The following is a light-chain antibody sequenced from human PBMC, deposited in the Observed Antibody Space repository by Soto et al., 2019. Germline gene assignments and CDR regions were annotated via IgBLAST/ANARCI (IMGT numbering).Light chain of an antibody. V-gene: IGLV4-69*01. J-gene: IGLJ3*02. CDR3: QSLGTGIQV. Sequence: QPVLTQSPSASASLGASGKLTCTLSSGYSTYAIAWHQQQSEMGPRFLMKINYDGTHSKGDGFFDRFSGSSSGAERHLTISSLQSEDEADYYCQSLGTGIQVFGGGTKLTVL. CDR1: SGYSTYA. CDR2: INYDGTH.